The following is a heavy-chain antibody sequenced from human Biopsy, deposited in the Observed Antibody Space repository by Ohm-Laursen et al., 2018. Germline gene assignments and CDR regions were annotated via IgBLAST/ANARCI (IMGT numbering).Heavy chain of an antibody. D-gene: IGHD3-3*01. CDR1: GYTFTAYG. J-gene: IGHJ3*02. CDR3: ARDPGYDFWNGSDPFDI. CDR2: ISTYNDDT. Sequence: GSSVKVSCKTSGYTFTAYGISWVRQAPGQGLEWMGWISTYNDDTNIAQKFQGRVSMTSDTSTRTAYMELRSLRSGDTAIYFCARDPGYDFWNGSDPFDIWGQGTLVTVS. V-gene: IGHV1-18*04.